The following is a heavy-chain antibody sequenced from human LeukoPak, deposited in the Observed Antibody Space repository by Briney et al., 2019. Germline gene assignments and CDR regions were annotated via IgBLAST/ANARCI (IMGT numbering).Heavy chain of an antibody. Sequence: SETLSLTCTVSGGSISSYYWSWIRQPPGKGLEWIGYIYYSGSTNYNPTLKSRVTISVDTSKNQFSLKLSSVTAADTAVYYCARVGEYYGSGITRHNWFDPWGQGTLVTVSS. J-gene: IGHJ5*02. CDR2: IYYSGST. CDR1: GGSISSYY. CDR3: ARVGEYYGSGITRHNWFDP. D-gene: IGHD3-10*01. V-gene: IGHV4-59*01.